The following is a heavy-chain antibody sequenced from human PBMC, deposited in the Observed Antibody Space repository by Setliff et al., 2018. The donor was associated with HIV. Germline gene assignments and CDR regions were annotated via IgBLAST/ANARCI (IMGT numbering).Heavy chain of an antibody. J-gene: IGHJ4*02. CDR2: ISSSSRSK. CDR1: GFTFSTYS. V-gene: IGHV3-21*04. Sequence: GGSLRLSCEASGFTFSTYSMNWVRQAPGKGLEWVSSISSSSRSKYYADSVKGRFTISRDNAKNSLYLQMNSLTAEDTAVYYCARGTYYYDSSGAPLDYWGQGTLVTVSS. D-gene: IGHD3-22*01. CDR3: ARGTYYYDSSGAPLDY.